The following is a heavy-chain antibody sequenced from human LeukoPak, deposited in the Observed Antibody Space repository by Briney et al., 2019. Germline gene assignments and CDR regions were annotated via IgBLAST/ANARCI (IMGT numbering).Heavy chain of an antibody. CDR3: ARDLGNYFDY. CDR2: IKQDGSEK. J-gene: IGHJ4*02. CDR1: GFTFSSYW. Sequence: QPGGSLRLSCGASGFTFSSYWISWVRQAPGKGLEWVANIKQDGSEKYYVDSVKGRFTISRDNAKNSLYLQMNSLRAEDTAVYYCARDLGNYFDYWGQGTLVTVSS. V-gene: IGHV3-7*01.